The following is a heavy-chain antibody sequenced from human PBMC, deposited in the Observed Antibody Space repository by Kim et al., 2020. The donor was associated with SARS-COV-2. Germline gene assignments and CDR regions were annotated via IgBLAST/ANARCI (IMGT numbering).Heavy chain of an antibody. Sequence: GGSLRLSCAASGFTFSSYSMNWVRQAPGKGLEWVSYISSSSSTIYYADSVKGRFTISRDNAKNSLYLQMNSLRDEDTAVYYCASGMGPEGTAVAGYYIYYYGMDVWGQGTTVTVSS. D-gene: IGHD6-19*01. J-gene: IGHJ6*02. CDR3: ASGMGPEGTAVAGYYIYYYGMDV. V-gene: IGHV3-48*02. CDR1: GFTFSSYS. CDR2: ISSSSSTI.